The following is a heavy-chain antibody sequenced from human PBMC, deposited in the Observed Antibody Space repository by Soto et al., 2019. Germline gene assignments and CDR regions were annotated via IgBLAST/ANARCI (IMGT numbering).Heavy chain of an antibody. Sequence: QVILAQSGAEVKKPGSSVKVSCKVSGGSFGSFSINWVRQAPGQRCEWMGGIIPILGTANFTQKFQDRVTFTADESTATAYMTLSSLTSEDTAFYYCTSFDSNGYYPQNHSWGPGTQVTVSS. CDR3: TSFDSNGYYPQNHS. V-gene: IGHV1-69*01. D-gene: IGHD3-22*01. J-gene: IGHJ4*02. CDR2: IIPILGTA. CDR1: GGSFGSFS.